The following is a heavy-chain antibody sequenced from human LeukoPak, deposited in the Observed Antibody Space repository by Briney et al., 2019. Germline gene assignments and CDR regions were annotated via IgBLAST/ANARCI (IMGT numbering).Heavy chain of an antibody. V-gene: IGHV3-48*02. CDR3: ASYSSGWYPSPSDY. D-gene: IGHD6-19*01. J-gene: IGHJ4*02. CDR1: GFTFSTYS. CDR2: ISTGSSAI. Sequence: PGGSLRLSCAASGFTFSTYSMNWVRQAPGKGLEWVSYISTGSSAIYYTDSVKGRFTISRDNAKNSLYLQMNSLRDEDTAVYYCASYSSGWYPSPSDYWGQGTLVTVSS.